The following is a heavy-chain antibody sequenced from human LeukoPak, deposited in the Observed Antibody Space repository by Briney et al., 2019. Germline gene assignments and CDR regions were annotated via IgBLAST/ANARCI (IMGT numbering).Heavy chain of an antibody. J-gene: IGHJ4*02. V-gene: IGHV4-59*08. CDR3: ARLHPGGSNTVKYFDY. CDR1: GGSISSYY. Sequence: SETLSLTCTVSGGSISSYYWSWIRQPPGKGLEWIGYIYYSGSTNYNPSLKSRVTISVDTSKNQFSLKLSSVTAADTAVYYCARLHPGGSNTVKYFDYWGQGTLVTVSS. D-gene: IGHD2-15*01. CDR2: IYYSGST.